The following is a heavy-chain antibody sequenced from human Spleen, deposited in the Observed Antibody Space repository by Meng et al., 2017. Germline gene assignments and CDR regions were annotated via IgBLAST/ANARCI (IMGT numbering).Heavy chain of an antibody. CDR1: GYSFINYA. D-gene: IGHD2-21*02. CDR3: ARTTVTGYFDY. Sequence: VQVVQAGAQGTTPVASMKVSCKASGYSFINYAMHWVRQAPGQRLEWMGWISAANGNTKYSQKFQGSVNITRDTSANTAYMELSSLRSEDTAFYYCARTTVTGYFDYWGQGTLVTVSS. V-gene: IGHV1-3*01. J-gene: IGHJ4*02. CDR2: ISAANGNT.